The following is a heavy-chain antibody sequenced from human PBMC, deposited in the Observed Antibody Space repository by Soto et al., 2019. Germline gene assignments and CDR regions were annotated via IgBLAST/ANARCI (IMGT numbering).Heavy chain of an antibody. CDR1: GYTFTSFD. D-gene: IGHD3-3*01. Sequence: QVQLVQSGAEVKKPGASVKVSCKASGYTFTSFDINWVRQATGHGLEWMGWMNPNSGNTGYAQKFQGRVTMTRNTSISTGYMELSSLRSEDTAVYYCARGHIVWSGYWNYYYYGMDVWGQGTTVTVSS. CDR3: ARGHIVWSGYWNYYYYGMDV. V-gene: IGHV1-8*01. J-gene: IGHJ6*02. CDR2: MNPNSGNT.